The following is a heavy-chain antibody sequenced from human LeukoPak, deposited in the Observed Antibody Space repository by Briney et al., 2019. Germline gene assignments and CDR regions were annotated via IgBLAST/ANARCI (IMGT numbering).Heavy chain of an antibody. J-gene: IGHJ6*02. CDR3: ARNGYGYVRYYYGMDV. CDR1: GGSFSGYY. D-gene: IGHD5-18*01. Sequence: SETLSLTCAVYGGSFSGYYWSWIRQPPGKGLEWIGEINHSGGTNYNPSLKSRVTISVDTSKNQFSLKLSSVTAADTAVYYCARNGYGYVRYYYGMDVWGQGTTVTVSS. CDR2: INHSGGT. V-gene: IGHV4-34*01.